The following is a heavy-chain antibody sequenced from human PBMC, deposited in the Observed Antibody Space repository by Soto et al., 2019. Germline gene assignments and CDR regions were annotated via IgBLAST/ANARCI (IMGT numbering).Heavy chain of an antibody. CDR2: IVPVFGMV. J-gene: IGHJ6*02. V-gene: IGHV1-69*01. CDR1: RGTFNTST. CDR3: ATTHLRGLESDYRILPTASLYHAGLGV. D-gene: IGHD1-1*01. Sequence: QVLLAQSGAEVKKPGSSVKVSCQTSRGTFNTSTISWVRQAPGQGLEWLGDIVPVFGMVNYAQQFQDRLTIAAEEFTTSVCMEVSRLTPEDTAVYFCATTHLRGLESDYRILPTASLYHAGLGVWGQGNRV.